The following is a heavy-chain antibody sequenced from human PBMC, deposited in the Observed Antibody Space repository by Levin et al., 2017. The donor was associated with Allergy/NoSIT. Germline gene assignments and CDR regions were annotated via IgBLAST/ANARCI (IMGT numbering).Heavy chain of an antibody. Sequence: ASVKVSCKVSGYTLTELSMHWVRQAPGKGLEWMGGFDPEDGETIYAQKFQGRVTMTEDTSTDTAYMELSSLRSEDTAVYYCATESNWNYGRNWFDPWGQGTLVTVSS. CDR1: GYTLTELS. CDR3: ATESNWNYGRNWFDP. CDR2: FDPEDGET. D-gene: IGHD1-7*01. J-gene: IGHJ5*02. V-gene: IGHV1-24*01.